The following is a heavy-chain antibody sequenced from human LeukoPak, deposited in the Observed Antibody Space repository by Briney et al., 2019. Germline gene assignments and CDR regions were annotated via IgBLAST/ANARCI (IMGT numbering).Heavy chain of an antibody. V-gene: IGHV3-48*01. CDR3: ARDHYFGSSGYSRSLDY. D-gene: IGHD3-22*01. CDR1: GISFSIYS. Sequence: GGSLRLSCAASGISFSIYSMNWVRQAPGKGLEWIAYINSSSSGIFYADSVKGRFTISRDNDKNSLYLQMIGLRAEDTAVYYCARDHYFGSSGYSRSLDYWGQGTLVRVST. CDR2: INSSSSGI. J-gene: IGHJ4*02.